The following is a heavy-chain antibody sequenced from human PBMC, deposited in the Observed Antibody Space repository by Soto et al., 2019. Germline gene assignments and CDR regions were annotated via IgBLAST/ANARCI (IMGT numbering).Heavy chain of an antibody. Sequence: QVQLQESGPGLVKPSETLSLTCTVSGGSISSYYWSWIRQPPGKGLEWIGYIYYSGSTNYNPSLKSPVPMSVDASKNQCSLKLRSVTAADTALYYCARNGLWFGRPYYFDYWGQGSLVTVSS. V-gene: IGHV4-59*01. CDR1: GGSISSYY. CDR3: ARNGLWFGRPYYFDY. CDR2: IYYSGST. J-gene: IGHJ4*02. D-gene: IGHD3-10*01.